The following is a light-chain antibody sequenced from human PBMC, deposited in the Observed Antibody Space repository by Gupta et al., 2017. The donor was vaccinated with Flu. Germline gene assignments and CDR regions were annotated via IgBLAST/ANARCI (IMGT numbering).Light chain of an antibody. J-gene: IGLJ3*02. V-gene: IGLV2-14*01. Sequence: QSALTQPASVSGSPGQSITISCTGTSSDVGGYNYVYWYQQHTGKAPKLMIYEVSNRHSGVANRFSGSNFGNTASLTISGLQAEDEADYYCSSYTSSSTLEVFGGGTKLTVL. CDR2: EVS. CDR1: SSDVGGYNY. CDR3: SSYTSSSTLEV.